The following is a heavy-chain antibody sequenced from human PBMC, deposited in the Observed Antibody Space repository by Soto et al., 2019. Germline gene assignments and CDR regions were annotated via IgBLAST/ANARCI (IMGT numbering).Heavy chain of an antibody. CDR2: IGCCSGSGT. V-gene: IGHV3-23*01. Sequence: GSLRLSCAASGFTFSTYTMNWVRQAPGKGLEWVSGIGCCSGSGTYYADFVKGRFTISRDNSKNMVFLQMNGLRAEDTAVSYCANDRRPYGISSFTYWGQGTLVTVSS. CDR3: ANDRRPYGISSFTY. D-gene: IGHD3-10*01. J-gene: IGHJ4*02. CDR1: GFTFSTYT.